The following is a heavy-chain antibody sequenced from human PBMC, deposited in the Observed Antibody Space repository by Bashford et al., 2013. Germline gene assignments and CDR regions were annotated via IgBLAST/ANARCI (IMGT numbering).Heavy chain of an antibody. J-gene: IGHJ4*02. CDR2: IYYRGST. CDR1: GGSINSYY. V-gene: IGHV4-59*04. CDR3: ARLPPFYGSNPHYFDY. Sequence: SETLSLTCTVSGGSINSYYWSWIRQPPGKGLEWIGIIYYRGSTYYNPSLKSRVTISVDTSKNQFSLKLSSVTAADTAVYYCARLPPFYGSNPHYFDYWGQGTLVTVSS. D-gene: IGHD4-23*01.